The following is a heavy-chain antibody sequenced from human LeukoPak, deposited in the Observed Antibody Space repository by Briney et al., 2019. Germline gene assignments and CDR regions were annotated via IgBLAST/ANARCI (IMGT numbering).Heavy chain of an antibody. D-gene: IGHD2-8*01. Sequence: SETLSLICTVSGGSISSYYWSWIPQPPGKGLEWIGYVHYSGSSAYIPSLKSRVTMSEDTSKNQFSLSLTSVTDAHTALYYCARWYCSNNICFHMDVWGKGTTVTVFS. CDR3: ARWYCSNNICFHMDV. J-gene: IGHJ6*03. V-gene: IGHV4-59*08. CDR1: GGSISSYY. CDR2: VHYSGSS.